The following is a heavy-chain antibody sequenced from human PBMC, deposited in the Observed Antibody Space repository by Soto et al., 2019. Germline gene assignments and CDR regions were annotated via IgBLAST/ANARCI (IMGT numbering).Heavy chain of an antibody. CDR3: ARPARRCSGGSCYSRHYYYYGMDV. CDR1: GYSFTSYW. Sequence: GESLKISCKGSGYSFTSYWISWVRQMHGKALEWMGRIDPSDSYTNYSPSFQGHVTISADKSISTASLQWSSLKASDTAMYYCARPARRCSGGSCYSRHYYYYGMDVWGQGTTVTVSS. J-gene: IGHJ6*02. CDR2: IDPSDSYT. D-gene: IGHD2-15*01. V-gene: IGHV5-10-1*01.